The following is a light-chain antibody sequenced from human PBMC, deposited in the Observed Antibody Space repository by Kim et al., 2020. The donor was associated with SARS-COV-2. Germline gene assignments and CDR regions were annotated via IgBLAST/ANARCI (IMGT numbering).Light chain of an antibody. J-gene: IGKJ1*01. V-gene: IGKV1-39*01. CDR1: QSISRY. CDR2: AAS. Sequence: IQMTQSPSSLSASVGDRVTISCRSSQSISRYLNWYQQKPGKAPKLLLYAASTLQSGVPSRFSGSGSGTDFTLTISSLQPEEFATYSCQQSYTTPWTFGQGTKVDIK. CDR3: QQSYTTPWT.